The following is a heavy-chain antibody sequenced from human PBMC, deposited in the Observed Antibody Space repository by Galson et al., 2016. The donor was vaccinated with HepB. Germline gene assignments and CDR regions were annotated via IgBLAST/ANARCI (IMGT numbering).Heavy chain of an antibody. D-gene: IGHD2-15*01. V-gene: IGHV5-51*01. CDR1: GYRFSDYW. CDR3: ARHDVMVAGSYI. J-gene: IGHJ3*02. Sequence: QSGAEVKKPGESLKISCKGSGYRFSDYWIAWVRQMPGKGLEWMGTIYPGDSDTKYSPSFRGQVTITADKSISNAYLQWRSLKASDTAIYYCARHDVMVAGSYIWGQGTMVTVSS. CDR2: IYPGDSDT.